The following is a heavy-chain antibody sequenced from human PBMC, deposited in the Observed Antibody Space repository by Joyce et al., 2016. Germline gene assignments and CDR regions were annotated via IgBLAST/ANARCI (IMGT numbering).Heavy chain of an antibody. CDR3: ARGLRWTDY. Sequence: EVQLVESGGILVQPGGYLRLSCAASGFTFSGESMTWVRQAPGKGLESVASISRDGSDIYYVDSVKGRFTISRDNARNSLYLQMNSLRVEDTAVYYCARGLRWTDYWGQGTLVTVSS. D-gene: IGHD4-23*01. J-gene: IGHJ4*02. CDR1: GFTFSGES. V-gene: IGHV3-7*01. CDR2: ISRDGSDI.